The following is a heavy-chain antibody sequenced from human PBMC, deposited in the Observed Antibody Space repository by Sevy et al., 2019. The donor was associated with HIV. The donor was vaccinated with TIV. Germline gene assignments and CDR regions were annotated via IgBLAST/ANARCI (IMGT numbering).Heavy chain of an antibody. CDR2: ISYDGSNK. V-gene: IGHV3-30*04. D-gene: IGHD3-22*01. J-gene: IGHJ6*02. Sequence: GGSLRLSCAASGFTFSSYAMHWVRQAPGKGLEWVAVISYDGSNKYYADSVKGRFTISRDNSKNTLYLQMNSLRAEDTAVYYCERDDHSSGYYWGPYYYYYGMDVWGQGTTVTVSS. CDR3: ERDDHSSGYYWGPYYYYYGMDV. CDR1: GFTFSSYA.